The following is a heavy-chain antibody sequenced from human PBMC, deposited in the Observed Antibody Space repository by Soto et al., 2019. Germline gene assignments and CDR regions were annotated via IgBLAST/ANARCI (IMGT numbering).Heavy chain of an antibody. V-gene: IGHV1-69*01. CDR2: IIPIFGTA. CDR1: RGTFSSYA. CDR3: ARDSPYCGGDCYSGYFQH. J-gene: IGHJ1*01. Sequence: GXSVKVSCKASRGTFSSYAIRWVRQAPVQGLEWMGGIIPIFGTANYAQKFQGRVTITADESTSTAYMELSSLRSEDTAVYYCARDSPYCGGDCYSGYFQHWGQGTLVTISS. D-gene: IGHD2-21*02.